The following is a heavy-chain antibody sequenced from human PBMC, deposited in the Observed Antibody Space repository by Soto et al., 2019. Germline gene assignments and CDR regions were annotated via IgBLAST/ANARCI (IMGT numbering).Heavy chain of an antibody. V-gene: IGHV1-69*06. CDR2: IIPIFGTA. Sequence: SVKGSCKASGGSFSSYAISWVRQAPGQGLEWMGGIIPIFGTANYASKFQGRVTMTEDKSIDTSYMELSSLRSEDTAVYFCATGQQWYYFDFWGQGTLVTVSS. D-gene: IGHD6-19*01. CDR1: GGSFSSYA. J-gene: IGHJ4*02. CDR3: ATGQQWYYFDF.